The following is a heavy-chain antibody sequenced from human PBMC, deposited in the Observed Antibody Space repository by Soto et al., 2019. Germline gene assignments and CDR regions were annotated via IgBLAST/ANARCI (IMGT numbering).Heavy chain of an antibody. V-gene: IGHV3-30-3*01. J-gene: IGHJ6*02. CDR3: AREPVIDSSASTDDGMDV. D-gene: IGHD6-6*01. CDR2: LSYDGSNK. Sequence: PGGSLRLSCAASGFTFSSYAMPWDRQAPGKGLERVAVLSYDGSNKYYADSVKGRFTISRDNSKNTLYLQMNSLRAEDTAVYYCAREPVIDSSASTDDGMDVWGEEAKVTGS. CDR1: GFTFSSYA.